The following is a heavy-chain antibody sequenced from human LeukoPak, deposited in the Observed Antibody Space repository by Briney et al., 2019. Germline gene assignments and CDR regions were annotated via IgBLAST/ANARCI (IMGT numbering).Heavy chain of an antibody. CDR1: GGSISSYY. J-gene: IGHJ5*02. Sequence: SETLSLTCTVSGGSISSYYWSWIRQPPGKGLEWIGYIYYSGSTNYNPSLKSRVTISVDTSKNQFSLKLSSVTAADTAVYYCAREVRFGDLDPWGQGTLVTVSS. D-gene: IGHD3-10*01. CDR2: IYYSGST. CDR3: AREVRFGDLDP. V-gene: IGHV4-59*01.